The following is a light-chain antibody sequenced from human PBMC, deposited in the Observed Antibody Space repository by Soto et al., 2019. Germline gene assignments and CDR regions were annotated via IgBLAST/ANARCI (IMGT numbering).Light chain of an antibody. V-gene: IGKV1-27*01. J-gene: IGKJ3*01. Sequence: DIQMTQSPSSLSASVGDGVTITCRAGQGISNYLAWYQQKPGKVPKLLMYGASTLQSGVPSRFSGSGSGTEITLIISSLQPEDVATYYCQKYNSAPQTFGPGTKVDIK. CDR1: QGISNY. CDR2: GAS. CDR3: QKYNSAPQT.